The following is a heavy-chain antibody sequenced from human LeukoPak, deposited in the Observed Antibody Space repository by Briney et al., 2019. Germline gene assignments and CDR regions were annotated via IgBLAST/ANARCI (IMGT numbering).Heavy chain of an antibody. CDR3: AKDRSQERYCGSTSCHAVLN. V-gene: IGHV3-23*01. CDR2: ISGSGSST. CDR1: GFTFSSYA. Sequence: GRSLRLSCAASGFTFSSYAMSSVRQAAGNRLKCFSAISGSGSSTYYADSVTGRFTISRENSKTTLYMQMNSLRAEDTAVYYWAKDRSQERYCGSTSCHAVLNWGQGNLVTVSS. J-gene: IGHJ1*01. D-gene: IGHD2-2*01.